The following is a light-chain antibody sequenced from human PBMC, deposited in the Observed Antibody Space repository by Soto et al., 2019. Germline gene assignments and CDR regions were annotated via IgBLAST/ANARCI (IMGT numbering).Light chain of an antibody. V-gene: IGKV1-5*01. CDR3: QQYNSSPLT. Sequence: DIQMTQSPSTLSASVGDRVTITCRTSQSISSWLAWYQQKPGKAPKLLIYDASSLESGVPSRFSGSGSGTEFTLTISSLQPDDFATYYCQQYNSSPLTFGGGTKVEIK. CDR1: QSISSW. CDR2: DAS. J-gene: IGKJ4*01.